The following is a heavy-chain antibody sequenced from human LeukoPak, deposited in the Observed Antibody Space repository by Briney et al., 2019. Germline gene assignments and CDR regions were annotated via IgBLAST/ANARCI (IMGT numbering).Heavy chain of an antibody. CDR3: AKDGDCSGGSCYLNWFDP. J-gene: IGHJ5*02. V-gene: IGHV3-23*01. CDR2: ISISGGTT. Sequence: GGSLRLSCAASGFTFSSYAMSWVRQAPGKGLEWVSVISISGGTTYYGDSVKGRFTISRDNSKNTLYLQMNSLRAEDTAVYYCAKDGDCSGGSCYLNWFDPWGQGTLVTVSS. D-gene: IGHD2-15*01. CDR1: GFTFSSYA.